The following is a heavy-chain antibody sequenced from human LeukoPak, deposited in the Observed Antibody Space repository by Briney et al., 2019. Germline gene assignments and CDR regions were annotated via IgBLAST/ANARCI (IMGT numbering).Heavy chain of an antibody. D-gene: IGHD3-22*01. CDR1: GYSISSGYY. Sequence: SETLSLTCTVSGYSISSGYYWGWIRPPPGKGLEWIGSIYHSGSTYYNPSLKSRVTISVDTSKNQFSLKLSSVTAADTAVYYCARAGGGSSGKVPGPIWGQGTMVTVSS. CDR2: IYHSGST. V-gene: IGHV4-38-2*02. CDR3: ARAGGGSSGKVPGPI. J-gene: IGHJ3*02.